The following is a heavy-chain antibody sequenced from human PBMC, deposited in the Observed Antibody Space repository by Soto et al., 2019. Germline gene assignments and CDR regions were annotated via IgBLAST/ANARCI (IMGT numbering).Heavy chain of an antibody. D-gene: IGHD3-10*01. CDR1: GFDFSDYS. J-gene: IGHJ4*02. CDR3: ARERSDGDFFDH. CDR2: INSGSVFI. V-gene: IGHV3-21*01. Sequence: VQLAESGGGLVKPGGSLRLSCAASGFDFSDYSMNWVRRAPGKGLEWVASINSGSVFIYHADSVKGRFTISRDKPKNSLYLQMNSLRAEDTAVYYCARERSDGDFFDHWGQGILVSVSS.